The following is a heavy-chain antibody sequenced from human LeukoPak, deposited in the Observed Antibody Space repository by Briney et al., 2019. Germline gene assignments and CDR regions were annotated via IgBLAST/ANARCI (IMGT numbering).Heavy chain of an antibody. Sequence: PSETLSLTCTVSGGSISSSSYYWGWIRQPPGKGLEWIGEINHSGSTNYNPSLKSRATISVDTSKNQFSLKLSSVTAADTAVYYCARRTYCGGDCQMKNLVVFDYWGQGTLVTVSS. V-gene: IGHV4-39*07. D-gene: IGHD2-21*02. J-gene: IGHJ4*02. CDR2: INHSGST. CDR1: GGSISSSSYY. CDR3: ARRTYCGGDCQMKNLVVFDY.